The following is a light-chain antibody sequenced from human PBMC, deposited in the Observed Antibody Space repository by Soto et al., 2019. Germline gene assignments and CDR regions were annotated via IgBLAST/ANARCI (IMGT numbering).Light chain of an antibody. CDR1: SSDVGGYNY. J-gene: IGLJ2*01. V-gene: IGLV2-14*01. CDR3: SSYTSSSTLV. CDR2: EVS. Sequence: QSALTQPASVSGSPGQSITISCTGTSSDVGGYNYVSWYQQHTGKAPKLMIYEVSHRPSGVSNRFSGSKSGNTASLTISGLQAEDEADYYCSSYTSSSTLVFGGGTMLTVL.